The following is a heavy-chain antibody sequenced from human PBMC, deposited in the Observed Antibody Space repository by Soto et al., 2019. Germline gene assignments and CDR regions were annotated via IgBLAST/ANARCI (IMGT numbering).Heavy chain of an antibody. D-gene: IGHD3-10*01. Sequence: VGSLRLSCAASGFTFSSYQMSWVRQAPGKGLEWVANIKQDGSEEYYVDSVKGRFTISRDNAKNSLYLQMNSLRAEDTAVYYCARVAPYYYGSGSYYFDYWGQGTLVTVSS. CDR2: IKQDGSEE. CDR1: GFTFSSYQ. J-gene: IGHJ4*02. CDR3: ARVAPYYYGSGSYYFDY. V-gene: IGHV3-7*01.